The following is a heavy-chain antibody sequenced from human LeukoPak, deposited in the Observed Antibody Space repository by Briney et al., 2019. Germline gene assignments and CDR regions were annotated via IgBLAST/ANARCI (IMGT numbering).Heavy chain of an antibody. D-gene: IGHD3-22*01. J-gene: IGHJ6*03. V-gene: IGHV3-21*01. CDR1: GFTFSSYS. Sequence: GSLRLSCAASGFTFSSYSMNWVRQAPGKGLEWVSSISSSSSYIYYADSVKGRFTISRDNAKNSLYLQMNSLRAEDTAVYYCARGYYDSSGYPGDYYYYYMDVWGKGTTVTVSS. CDR2: ISSSSSYI. CDR3: ARGYYDSSGYPGDYYYYYMDV.